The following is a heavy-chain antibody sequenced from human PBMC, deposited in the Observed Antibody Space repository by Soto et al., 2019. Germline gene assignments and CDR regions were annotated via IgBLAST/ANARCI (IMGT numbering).Heavy chain of an antibody. CDR2: ISSSSRTI. J-gene: IGHJ5*02. CDR3: ARDVGVFDP. Sequence: GGSLRLSCAVSGFTFSTHSMNWVRQAPGKGLEWVSYISSSSRTIYYADSVKGRFTISRDNGKNSLYLQMNSLRAEDTAVYYCARDVGVFDPWGQGTPVTVSS. CDR1: GFTFSTHS. D-gene: IGHD2-8*01. V-gene: IGHV3-48*01.